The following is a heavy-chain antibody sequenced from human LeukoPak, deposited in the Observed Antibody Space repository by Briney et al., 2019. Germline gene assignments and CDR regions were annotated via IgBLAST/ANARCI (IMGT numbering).Heavy chain of an antibody. CDR2: ISGRDTNT. V-gene: IGHV3-23*01. CDR3: AKRSDYGGNGNYFDY. J-gene: IGHJ4*02. Sequence: GGSLRLSCAASGFTFSSYGMSWVRQAPGKGLEWVSTISGRDTNTYYADSVEGRFIISRDNSKNTVYLQMNSLRAEDTAVYYCAKRSDYGGNGNYFDYWGQGTLVTVSS. CDR1: GFTFSSYG. D-gene: IGHD4-23*01.